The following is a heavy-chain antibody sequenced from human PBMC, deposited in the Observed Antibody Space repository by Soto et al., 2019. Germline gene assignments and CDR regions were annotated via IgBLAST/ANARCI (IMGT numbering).Heavy chain of an antibody. D-gene: IGHD3-10*01. CDR1: GFNFHWYW. Sequence: GGSLRLSCAASGFNFHWYWMSWVRQAPGKGLEWLATIKTDASEKKYVDSVKGRFTMSRDNAKNSVYLQMDSLRTEDTAVYYCARVSGYGGGNYVKHYREDWGHRTLGTV. CDR2: IKTDASEK. J-gene: IGHJ4*01. CDR3: ARVSGYGGGNYVKHYRED. V-gene: IGHV3-7*01.